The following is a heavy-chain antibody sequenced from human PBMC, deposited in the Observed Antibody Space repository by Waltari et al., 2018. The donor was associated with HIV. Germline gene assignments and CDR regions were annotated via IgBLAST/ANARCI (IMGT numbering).Heavy chain of an antibody. CDR1: GGSISSGSFY. Sequence: QVQLQESGPGLVKPSQTLSLTCTVSGGSISSGSFYWNWIRQPAGKGLEWIGRIYTSGSTKYNPSLKIRVTISVDTSKNQFSLKLNSVTAADTAVYYCARAEGGNSGVHFDYWGQGTLVTVSS. CDR3: ARAEGGNSGVHFDY. CDR2: IYTSGST. D-gene: IGHD2-21*02. V-gene: IGHV4-61*02. J-gene: IGHJ4*02.